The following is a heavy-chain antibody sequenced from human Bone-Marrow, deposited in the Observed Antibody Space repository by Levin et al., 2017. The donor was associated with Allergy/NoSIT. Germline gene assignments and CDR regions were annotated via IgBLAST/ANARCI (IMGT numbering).Heavy chain of an antibody. Sequence: PGGSLRLSCKASGYSLTDYDINWVRQAPGQGLEWMGWISPYNGDTNYAETFQGRVTMTADTSTSTVYMDLRSLTSDDTAVYYCGRGNIDYWGQGTLVTVSS. CDR2: ISPYNGDT. CDR3: GRGNIDY. J-gene: IGHJ4*02. V-gene: IGHV1-18*01. CDR1: GYSLTDYD. D-gene: IGHD2/OR15-2a*01.